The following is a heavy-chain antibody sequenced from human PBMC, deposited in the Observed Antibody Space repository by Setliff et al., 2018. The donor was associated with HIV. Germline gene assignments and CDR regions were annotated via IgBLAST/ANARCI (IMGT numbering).Heavy chain of an antibody. V-gene: IGHV3-30*07. D-gene: IGHD3-22*01. CDR2: ISYDRGDYI. CDR1: GFSINTYA. Sequence: GGSLRLSCSASGFSINTYALHWVRQAPGKGLEWVALISYDRGDYIYYAEFVRGRFTISRDNSKNTLYLQMNSLRAEDTVVYYCAKGHYSSGDSKQNGFDMWGQGTMVT. J-gene: IGHJ3*02. CDR3: AKGHYSSGDSKQNGFDM.